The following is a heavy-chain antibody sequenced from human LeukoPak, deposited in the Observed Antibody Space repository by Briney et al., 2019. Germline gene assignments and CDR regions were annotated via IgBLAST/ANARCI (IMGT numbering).Heavy chain of an antibody. V-gene: IGHV3-64D*06. CDR2: ISSNGGST. CDR1: GFTFSRYA. J-gene: IGHJ6*02. D-gene: IGHD2-15*01. CDR3: VRDPRVDHSGMDV. Sequence: GGSLRLSCSASGFTFSRYAMHWVRQAPGKGLEYVSAISSNGGSTYYADSVKGRFTISRDNSKNTLYLQMSSLRAEDTAVYYCVRDPRVDHSGMDVWGQGTTVTVSS.